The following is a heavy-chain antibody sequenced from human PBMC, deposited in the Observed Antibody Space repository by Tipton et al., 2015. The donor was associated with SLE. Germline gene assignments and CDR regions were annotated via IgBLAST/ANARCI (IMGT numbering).Heavy chain of an antibody. CDR1: GGSFSGYY. CDR2: INHSGST. CDR3: ARLDYTYYFDY. Sequence: TLSLTCAVYGGSFSGYYWSWIRQPPGKGLEWIGEINHSGSTNYNPSLKSRVTISVDTSKNHFSLKLSSVTATDTAVYYCARLDYTYYFDYWGQGTLVTVSP. V-gene: IGHV4-34*01. D-gene: IGHD4-11*01. J-gene: IGHJ4*02.